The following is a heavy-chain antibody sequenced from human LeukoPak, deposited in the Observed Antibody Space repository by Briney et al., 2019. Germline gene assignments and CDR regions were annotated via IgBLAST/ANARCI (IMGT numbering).Heavy chain of an antibody. CDR1: GFTFTDHA. CDR2: ISWNSGDI. V-gene: IGHV3-9*01. D-gene: IGHD7-27*01. Sequence: GRSLRLSCTVSGFTFTDHAMHWVRQAPGQGLEWVAAISWNSGDIGYADAVKGRFTISRDNAKNSLYLQMNSLRAEDTAFYYCARDDNWGFDYWGQGALVTVSS. CDR3: ARDDNWGFDY. J-gene: IGHJ4*02.